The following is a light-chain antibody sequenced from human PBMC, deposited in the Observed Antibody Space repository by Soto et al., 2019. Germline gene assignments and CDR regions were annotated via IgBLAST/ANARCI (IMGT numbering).Light chain of an antibody. CDR2: INN. CDR1: SSNIGSKT. J-gene: IGLJ2*01. Sequence: QSVLTQPPSASGTPRQRVTISCSGSSSNIGSKTVNWYQQLPGTAPKLLIYINNQRPSGVPDRFSGSKSGTSTSLAISGLQSEDEADYYCAAWDDSLNGVVFGGGTKLTVL. V-gene: IGLV1-44*01. CDR3: AAWDDSLNGVV.